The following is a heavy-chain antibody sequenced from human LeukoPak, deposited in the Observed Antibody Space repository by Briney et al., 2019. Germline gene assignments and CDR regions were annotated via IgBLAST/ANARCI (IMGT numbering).Heavy chain of an antibody. V-gene: IGHV3-33*01. CDR1: GFTFSSYG. CDR3: ARGPPGGLLWFGESGDYDY. CDR2: IWYDGSNK. Sequence: GGSLRLSCAASGFTFSSYGMHWVRQAPGKGPEWVAVIWYDGSNKYYADSVKGRFTISRDNSKNTLYLQMNSLRAEDTAVYYCARGPPGGLLWFGESGDYDYWGQGTLVTVSS. D-gene: IGHD3-10*01. J-gene: IGHJ4*02.